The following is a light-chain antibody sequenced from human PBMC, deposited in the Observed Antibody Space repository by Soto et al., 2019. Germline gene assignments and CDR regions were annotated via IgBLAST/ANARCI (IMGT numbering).Light chain of an antibody. CDR3: SSYASGSIYV. CDR2: EVS. J-gene: IGLJ1*01. Sequence: QSALAQPASVSGSPGQSITISCTGTSRDVGDYNSVSWYQQHPGKAPKLVIFEVSDRPSGVSNRFSGSKSGNTASLTISGLQPEDEADYYCSSYASGSIYVFGTGTK. CDR1: SRDVGDYNS. V-gene: IGLV2-14*01.